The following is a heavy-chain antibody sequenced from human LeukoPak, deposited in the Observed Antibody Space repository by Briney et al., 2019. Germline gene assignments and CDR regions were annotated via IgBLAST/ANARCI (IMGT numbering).Heavy chain of an antibody. CDR3: ARSSSTYYYDTSSHY. D-gene: IGHD3-22*01. CDR1: GFTFSSYW. V-gene: IGHV3-48*04. Sequence: GGSLRLSCAASGFTFSSYWMSWVRQAPGKGLEWVSYISSSGSNIYYADSVKGRFTISRDNAKNSLYLQMNSLRAEDTAVYYCARSSSTYYYDTSSHYWGQGTLVTVSS. CDR2: ISSSGSNI. J-gene: IGHJ4*02.